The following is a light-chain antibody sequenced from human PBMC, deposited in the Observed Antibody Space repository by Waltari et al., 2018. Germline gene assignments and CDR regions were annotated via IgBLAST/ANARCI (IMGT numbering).Light chain of an antibody. CDR1: QPITNS. V-gene: IGKV1-16*02. Sequence: DIQMTQSPSSLSASVGDRVTITCRASQPITNSLSWFQQKSGEAPKSLIYGASNLQGGVPAKFSGSGYGTEFTLTISSLQPEDFATYYCLQYNSYPRTFGAGTKVEIK. CDR2: GAS. CDR3: LQYNSYPRT. J-gene: IGKJ1*01.